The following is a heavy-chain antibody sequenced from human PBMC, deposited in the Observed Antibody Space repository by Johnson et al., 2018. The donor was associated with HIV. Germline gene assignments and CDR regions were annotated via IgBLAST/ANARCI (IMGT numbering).Heavy chain of an antibody. J-gene: IGHJ3*02. D-gene: IGHD6-6*01. Sequence: VQLLESGGGVVQPGRSLTLSCAASGFDFSTHALHWVRQAPAKGLGWVSYISSSGSTIYYTDSVKGRFTISRDNAKNSLYLQMNSLRAEDTAVDYCARSGAASIAARGDAFDIWGQGTMVTVSS. CDR2: ISSSGSTI. CDR1: GFDFSTHA. V-gene: IGHV3-48*03. CDR3: ARSGAASIAARGDAFDI.